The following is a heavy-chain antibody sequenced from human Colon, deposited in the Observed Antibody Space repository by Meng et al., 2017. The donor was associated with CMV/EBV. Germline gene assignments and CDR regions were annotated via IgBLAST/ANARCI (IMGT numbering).Heavy chain of an antibody. D-gene: IGHD1/OR15-1a*01. V-gene: IGHV4-34*01. J-gene: IGHJ4*02. CDR1: GGSFSSHY. Sequence: SETLSLTCAVYGGSFSSHYWSWIRQPPGKGLEWIGEVNYRGGTYYSPSLESRVNIAIDTSRSQISLRLTSVTAADTAVYYCARGFTANRTSLLFDYWGQGTLVTVSS. CDR3: ARGFTANRTSLLFDY. CDR2: VNYRGGT.